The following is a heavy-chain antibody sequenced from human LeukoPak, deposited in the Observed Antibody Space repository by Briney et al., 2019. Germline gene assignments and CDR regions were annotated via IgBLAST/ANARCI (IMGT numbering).Heavy chain of an antibody. Sequence: SETLSLTCAVYGGSFSGYYWSWIRQPPGKGLEWIGEINHSGSTNYNPSLKSRVTISVDTSKNQFSLKPSSVTAADTAVYYCARDYDSSGYYYIDYWGQGTLVTVSS. CDR3: ARDYDSSGYYYIDY. D-gene: IGHD3-22*01. CDR2: INHSGST. CDR1: GGSFSGYY. V-gene: IGHV4-34*01. J-gene: IGHJ4*02.